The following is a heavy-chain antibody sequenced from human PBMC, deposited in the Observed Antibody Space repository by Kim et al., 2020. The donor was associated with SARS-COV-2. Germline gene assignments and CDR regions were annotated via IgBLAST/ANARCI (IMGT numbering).Heavy chain of an antibody. CDR1: GFTFSSYS. Sequence: GGSLRLSCAASGFTFSSYSMNWVRQAPGKGLEWVSYVSSSSSTIYYADSVKGRFTISRDNAKNSLYLQMNSLRDEDTAVYYCARYPYGSGSNRYYYGMDVWGQGTTVTVSS. J-gene: IGHJ6*02. CDR2: VSSSSSTI. CDR3: ARYPYGSGSNRYYYGMDV. D-gene: IGHD3-10*01. V-gene: IGHV3-48*02.